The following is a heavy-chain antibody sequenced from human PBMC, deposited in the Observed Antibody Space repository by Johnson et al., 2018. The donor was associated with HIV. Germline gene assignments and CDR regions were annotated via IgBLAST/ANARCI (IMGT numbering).Heavy chain of an antibody. CDR2: VSYDGSNK. V-gene: IGHV3-30*03. D-gene: IGHD2-8*01. CDR3: ARSVNAGRPFDI. Sequence: QVQLVESGGVVVQPGGSLRLSCAASGFTFSRENMHWVRQAPGKGLEWVACVSYDGSNKYYEDSVKGRFTISRDNSKNTLYLQMNSLRAEDTAVYYCARSVNAGRPFDIWGQGTLVTVSS. J-gene: IGHJ3*02. CDR1: GFTFSREN.